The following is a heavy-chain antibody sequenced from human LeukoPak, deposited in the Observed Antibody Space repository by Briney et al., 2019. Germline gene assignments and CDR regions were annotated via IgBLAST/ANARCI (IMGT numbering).Heavy chain of an antibody. CDR2: ISYDGSNK. D-gene: IGHD4-17*01. Sequence: GGSLRLSCTASGFTFNSFGMHWVRQAPGKGLEWVAVISYDGSNKYSADSVKGRFTISRDNSKNTLYLQMNSLRPEDTAVYYCATDHGFHYGAYFDYWGQGTLVTVSS. J-gene: IGHJ4*02. CDR3: ATDHGFHYGAYFDY. CDR1: GFTFNSFG. V-gene: IGHV3-30*03.